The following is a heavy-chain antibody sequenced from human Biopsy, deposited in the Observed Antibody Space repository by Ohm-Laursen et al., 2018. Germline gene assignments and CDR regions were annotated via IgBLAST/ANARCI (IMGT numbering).Heavy chain of an antibody. V-gene: IGHV1-69*06. CDR1: GGTFSNYG. D-gene: IGHD3-9*01. J-gene: IGHJ1*01. CDR3: ATKLTGYFHH. CDR2: NIPILGTG. Sequence: GASVKVSCKVPGGTFSNYGVNWVRQAPGQGLEWLGGNIPILGTGNYAQKFQDRVTVAADTSTSTATMELRSLRSDDPAVYYCATKLTGYFHHWGQGTLVIVS.